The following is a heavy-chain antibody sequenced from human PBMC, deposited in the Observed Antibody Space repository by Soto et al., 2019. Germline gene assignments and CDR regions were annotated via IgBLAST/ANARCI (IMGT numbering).Heavy chain of an antibody. CDR1: GFIFSNYA. J-gene: IGHJ4*02. V-gene: IGHV3-23*01. Sequence: EVQLLDSGGGMVQPGGSLRLSCAASGFIFSNYAMSWVRQAPGKGLEWVSTISGNGGSTYYADSVKGRFTISRDNSKNTLFLQMIILRAEDTAVYCCGKRPLALLCFHFWGQGTLVTGSS. CDR3: GKRPLALLCFHF. D-gene: IGHD2-15*01. CDR2: ISGNGGST.